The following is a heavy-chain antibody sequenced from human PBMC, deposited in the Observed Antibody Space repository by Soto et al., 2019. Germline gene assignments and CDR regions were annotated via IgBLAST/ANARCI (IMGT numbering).Heavy chain of an antibody. CDR2: ISYDGSNK. CDR1: GFTFSSYA. CDR3: ARDISGFGELLESYYYYGMDV. D-gene: IGHD3-10*01. Sequence: QVQLVESGGGVVQPGRSLRLSCAASGFTFSSYAMHWVRQAPGKGLEWVAVISYDGSNKYYADSVKGRFTISRDNSKNTLYLQRNSLRAEDTAVYYCARDISGFGELLESYYYYGMDVWGQGTTVTVSS. J-gene: IGHJ6*02. V-gene: IGHV3-30-3*01.